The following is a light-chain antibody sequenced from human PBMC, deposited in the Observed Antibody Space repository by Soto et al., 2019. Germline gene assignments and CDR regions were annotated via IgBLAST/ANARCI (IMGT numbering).Light chain of an antibody. Sequence: ENGLPQYPTTLSLAPGESAPLSCRASQSISVTYLAWYQQKPGQAPRLLIYTTSIRATGIPARFSGSGSGTKFTLTISSLQSEDFAVYYCQHYNNWLWTFGQGTKVAI. CDR3: QHYNNWLWT. J-gene: IGKJ1*01. V-gene: IGKV3D-15*01. CDR1: QSISVTY. CDR2: TTS.